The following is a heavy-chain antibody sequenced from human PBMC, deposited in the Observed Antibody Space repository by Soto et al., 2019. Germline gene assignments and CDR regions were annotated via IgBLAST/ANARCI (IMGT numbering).Heavy chain of an antibody. D-gene: IGHD3-3*01. CDR3: AFFADGD. CDR1: GFTVSSNY. V-gene: IGHV3-66*01. Sequence: PGGSLRLSCAASGFTVSSNYMSWVRQAPGKGLEWVSVIYSGGSTYYADSVKGRFTISRDKSKNRLNHQMNRLRAEETAEYYCAFFADGDWAQGTLGTVSS. J-gene: IGHJ4*02. CDR2: IYSGGST.